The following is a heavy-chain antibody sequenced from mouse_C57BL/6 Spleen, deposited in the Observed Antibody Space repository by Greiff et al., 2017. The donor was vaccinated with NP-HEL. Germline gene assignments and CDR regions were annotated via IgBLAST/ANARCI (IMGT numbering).Heavy chain of an antibody. Sequence: EVQGVESGGDLVKPGGSLKLSCAASGFTFSSYGMSWVRQTPDKRLEWVATISSGGSYTYYPDSVKGRFTITRDNAKNTPYLQMRSQKSEYTAIYYCARDRSGAAFFAHWRKGTLVTVSA. CDR2: ISSGGSYT. CDR3: ARDRSGAAFFAH. J-gene: IGHJ3*01. V-gene: IGHV5-6*01. D-gene: IGHD3-2*02. CDR1: GFTFSSYG.